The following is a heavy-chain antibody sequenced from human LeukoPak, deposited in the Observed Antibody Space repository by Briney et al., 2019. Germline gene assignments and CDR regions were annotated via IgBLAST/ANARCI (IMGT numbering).Heavy chain of an antibody. J-gene: IGHJ4*02. V-gene: IGHV4-39*01. CDR2: IYYSGST. D-gene: IGHD6-6*01. Sequence: SETLSLTCTVSGGSITSGSYYWGWIRQPPGKGLEWIGSIYYSGSTNYNPSLKSRVTVSVDTSKNQFSLKLSSVTAADTAVYYCARHGWRSIAARLDFWGQGTLVTVSS. CDR3: ARHGWRSIAARLDF. CDR1: GGSITSGSYY.